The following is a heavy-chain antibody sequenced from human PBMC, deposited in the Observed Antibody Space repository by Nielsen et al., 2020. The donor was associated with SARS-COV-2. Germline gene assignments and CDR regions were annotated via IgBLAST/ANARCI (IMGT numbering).Heavy chain of an antibody. Sequence: ASVKVSCKASGYTFTSYAMHWVRQAPGQRLEWMGWINAGNGNTKYSQKFQGRVTITRDTSASTAYMELSSPRSEDTAVYYCARVLGSGWIDYWGQGTLVTVSS. J-gene: IGHJ4*02. D-gene: IGHD6-19*01. CDR3: ARVLGSGWIDY. V-gene: IGHV1-3*01. CDR2: INAGNGNT. CDR1: GYTFTSYA.